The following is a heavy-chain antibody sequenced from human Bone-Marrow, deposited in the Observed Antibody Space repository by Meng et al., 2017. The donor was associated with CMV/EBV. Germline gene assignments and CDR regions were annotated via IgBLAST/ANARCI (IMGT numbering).Heavy chain of an antibody. V-gene: IGHV1-46*01. J-gene: IGHJ6*02. D-gene: IGHD2-2*02. CDR3: ARGDCSSTSCYSNYYYGMDV. Sequence: ASVKVSCKASGYSFTSNYMHWVRQAPGQGLEWMGIINPSGGSTRYPQKFQGRVTMTRDTSTSTVYMELSSLRSEDTAVYYCARGDCSSTSCYSNYYYGMDVWGQGTTVTVSS. CDR2: INPSGGST. CDR1: GYSFTSNY.